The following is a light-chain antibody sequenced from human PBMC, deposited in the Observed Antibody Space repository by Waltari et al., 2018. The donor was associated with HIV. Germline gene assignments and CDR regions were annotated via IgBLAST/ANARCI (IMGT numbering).Light chain of an antibody. CDR1: GGHRSFA. Sequence: QLVLTQSPSASASLGASVKLTCILSGGHRSFAIAWHQQQPQKGPRYLTRLHSDGSHSKGDGISDRFAGSSSWSGAERYLTISSLQSEDEGDYYCQTWGTDIPGVFGGGTKLTVL. J-gene: IGLJ3*02. CDR3: QTWGTDIPGV. V-gene: IGLV4-69*02. CDR2: LHSDGSH.